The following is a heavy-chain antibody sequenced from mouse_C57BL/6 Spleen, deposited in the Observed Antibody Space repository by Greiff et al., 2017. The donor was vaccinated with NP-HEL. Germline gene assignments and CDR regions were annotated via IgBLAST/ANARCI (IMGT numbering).Heavy chain of an antibody. CDR2: ILPGSGST. CDR1: GYTFTGYW. CDR3: ARRGIYGSSYDWNFDV. Sequence: QVQLQQSGAELMKPGASVKLSCKATGYTFTGYWIEWVKQRPGHGLEWIGEILPGSGSTNYNEKFKGKATFTADTSSNTAYMQLSSLTTEDSAIYYCARRGIYGSSYDWNFDVWGTGTTVTVSS. D-gene: IGHD1-1*01. V-gene: IGHV1-9*01. J-gene: IGHJ1*03.